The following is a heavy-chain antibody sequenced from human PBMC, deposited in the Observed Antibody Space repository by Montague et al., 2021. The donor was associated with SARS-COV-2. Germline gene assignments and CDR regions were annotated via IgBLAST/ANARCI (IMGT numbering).Heavy chain of an antibody. V-gene: IGHV4-39*01. CDR3: ARRRLREDYFDF. CDR1: GDSVSSSDHY. J-gene: IGHJ4*02. CDR2: VYCSGYT. Sequence: SETLSLTCTVSGDSVSSSDHYWGWIRQPPGKGLEWLGIVYCSGYTYYNPSVKGRVTISIDASKNQFSLKLNSLTATDTAIYHCARRRLREDYFDFWGQGTLLTVSS. D-gene: IGHD4-17*01.